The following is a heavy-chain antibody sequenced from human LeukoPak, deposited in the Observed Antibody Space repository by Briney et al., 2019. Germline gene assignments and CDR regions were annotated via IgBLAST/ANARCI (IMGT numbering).Heavy chain of an antibody. CDR2: INPDSGGT. Sequence: ASVKVSCKSSRNTFNGNYMHWVRQTPGQGLGWMGWINPDSGGTNYAQKFQDRVTMTRDTSIGTIYMSLRRLSSDDTAIYYCAGGSGYYFFDNWGQGTLLTV. D-gene: IGHD6-25*01. J-gene: IGHJ4*02. CDR1: RNTFNGNY. V-gene: IGHV1-2*02. CDR3: AGGSGYYFFDN.